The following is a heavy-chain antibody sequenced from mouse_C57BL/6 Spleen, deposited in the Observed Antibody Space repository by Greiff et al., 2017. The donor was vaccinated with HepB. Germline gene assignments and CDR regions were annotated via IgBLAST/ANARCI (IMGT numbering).Heavy chain of an antibody. CDR3: ARGHYGSSYVLYFDV. D-gene: IGHD1-1*01. Sequence: QVQLQQSGAELVRPGASVKLSCKASGYTFTDYYINWVKQRPGQGLEWIARIYPGSGNTYYNEKFKGKATLTAEKSSSTAYMQLSSLTSEDSAVYFCARGHYGSSYVLYFDVWGTGTTVTVSS. CDR1: GYTFTDYY. V-gene: IGHV1-76*01. J-gene: IGHJ1*03. CDR2: IYPGSGNT.